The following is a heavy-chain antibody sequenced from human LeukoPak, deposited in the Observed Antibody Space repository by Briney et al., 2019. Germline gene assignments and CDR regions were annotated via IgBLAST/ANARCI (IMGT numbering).Heavy chain of an antibody. J-gene: IGHJ6*03. D-gene: IGHD1-26*01. CDR2: ISGSGDNM. Sequence: GGSLRLSCLASKFAFNNYAMTWVRQAPGKGLEWVSSISGSGDNMDYADSVKGRFTISRDNSENTLYLQMNSLRGEDTAVYYCARDGYSGSYYRLYYFFMDVWGKGTTVTVSS. CDR3: ARDGYSGSYYRLYYFFMDV. V-gene: IGHV3-23*01. CDR1: KFAFNNYA.